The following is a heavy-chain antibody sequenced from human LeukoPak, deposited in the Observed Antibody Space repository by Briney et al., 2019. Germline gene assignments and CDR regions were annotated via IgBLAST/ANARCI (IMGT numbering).Heavy chain of an antibody. V-gene: IGHV1-2*02. CDR1: GYTFTGYY. J-gene: IGHJ5*02. D-gene: IGHD6-19*01. CDR3: ARDGLGAVAGGNNWFDP. Sequence: ASVKVSCKASGYTFTGYYMHWVRQAPGQGLEWMGWINPNSGGTNYAQKFQGRVTMTRGTSISTAYMELSRLRSDDTAVYYCARDGLGAVAGGNNWFDPWGQGTLVTVSS. CDR2: INPNSGGT.